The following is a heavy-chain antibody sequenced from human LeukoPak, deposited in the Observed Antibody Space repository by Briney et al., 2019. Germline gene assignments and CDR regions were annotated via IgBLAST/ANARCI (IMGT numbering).Heavy chain of an antibody. J-gene: IGHJ4*02. Sequence: SETLSLTCTVSGYSISSVYYWGWIRQPPGKGLGWIGTNYHSGSTYYNPSRKSRVTISVDTSKNQFSLKLSSVTAADTAVYYCARVNYAILTGYYTIDYWGQGTLVTVSS. CDR1: GYSISSVYY. D-gene: IGHD3-9*01. CDR2: NYHSGST. CDR3: ARVNYAILTGYYTIDY. V-gene: IGHV4-38-2*02.